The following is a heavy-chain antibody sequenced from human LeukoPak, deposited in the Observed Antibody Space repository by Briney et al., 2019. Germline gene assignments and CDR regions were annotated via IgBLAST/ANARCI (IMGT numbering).Heavy chain of an antibody. CDR3: ASNPEWEWEGFDY. Sequence: PSETLSLTCTVSGYSISSGYYWGWIRQPPGKGLEWIGSIYHSGSTYYDPSLKSRVTISVDTSKNQFSLKLSSVTAADTAVYYCASNPEWEWEGFDYWGQGTLVTVSS. J-gene: IGHJ4*02. CDR1: GYSISSGYY. CDR2: IYHSGST. D-gene: IGHD1-26*01. V-gene: IGHV4-38-2*02.